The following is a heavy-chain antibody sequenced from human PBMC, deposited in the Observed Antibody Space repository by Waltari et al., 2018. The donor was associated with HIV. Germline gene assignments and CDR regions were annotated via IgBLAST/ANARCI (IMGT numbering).Heavy chain of an antibody. CDR1: GFTFSSYG. V-gene: IGHV3-30*02. D-gene: IGHD2-15*01. Sequence: QVQLVESGGGVVQPGGSLRLSCAASGFTFSSYGMHWVRQAPGKGWEWVTFIRYDGSKKHYADSVKGRFTISRDNSDNTLYLEMNSLRTEDTAVYYCATNIVVAATGTFDYWGQGTRVIVTA. CDR2: IRYDGSKK. J-gene: IGHJ4*02. CDR3: ATNIVVAATGTFDY.